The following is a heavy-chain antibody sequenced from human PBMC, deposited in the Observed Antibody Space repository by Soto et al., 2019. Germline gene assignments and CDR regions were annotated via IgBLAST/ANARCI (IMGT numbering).Heavy chain of an antibody. D-gene: IGHD4-17*01. CDR2: IIPIFGTA. J-gene: IGHJ4*02. V-gene: IGHV1-69*01. CDR1: GGTFSSYA. CDR3: ARASTVNYGDYFWDYFDY. Sequence: QVQLVQSGAEVKKPGSSVKVSCKASGGTFSSYAISWVRQAPGQGLEWMGGIIPIFGTANCAQKFQGRVTITADESTSTAYMELSSLRSEDTAVYYCARASTVNYGDYFWDYFDYWGQGTLVTVSS.